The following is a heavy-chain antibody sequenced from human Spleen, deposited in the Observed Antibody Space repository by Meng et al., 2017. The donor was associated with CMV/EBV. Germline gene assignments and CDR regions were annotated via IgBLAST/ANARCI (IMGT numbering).Heavy chain of an antibody. CDR2: ISAYNGNT. D-gene: IGHD3-22*01. V-gene: IGHV1-18*01. CDR3: ALNYYDTSGYSYWYFDV. J-gene: IGHJ2*01. CDR1: YTFTSYG. Sequence: YTFTSYGISWVRQAPGQGLEWMGWISAYNGNTNYAQKLQGRVTMTTDTSTSTAYMELRSLGSGDTALYYCALNYYDTSGYSYWYFDVWGRGTLVTVSS.